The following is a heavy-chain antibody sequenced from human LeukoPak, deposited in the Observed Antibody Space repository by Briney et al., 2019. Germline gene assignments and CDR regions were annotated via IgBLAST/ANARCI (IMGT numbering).Heavy chain of an antibody. D-gene: IGHD4-17*01. CDR2: IYYSGST. Sequence: PSETLSLTCTVSGGSISSGGYYWSWIRQHPGKGLEWIGYIYYSGSTYYNPSLKSRVTISVDTSKNQFSLKLSSVTAADTAVYYCAGESTVNGWFDPWGQGTLVTVSS. J-gene: IGHJ5*02. CDR3: AGESTVNGWFDP. V-gene: IGHV4-31*03. CDR1: GGSISSGGYY.